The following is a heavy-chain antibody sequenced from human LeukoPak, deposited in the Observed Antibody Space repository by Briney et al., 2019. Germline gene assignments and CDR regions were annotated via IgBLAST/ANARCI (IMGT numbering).Heavy chain of an antibody. V-gene: IGHV1-2*06. CDR1: GYTFTGYY. CDR3: AREVLGTASAFDY. CDR2: INPNSGGT. D-gene: IGHD1-1*01. Sequence: GASVKVSCKASGYTFTGYYMHWVRQAPGQGLEWMGRINPNSGGTNYAQKFQGRVTMTRDTSISTAYMELSRLRSDDTAVYYCAREVLGTASAFDYWGQGTLVTVSS. J-gene: IGHJ4*02.